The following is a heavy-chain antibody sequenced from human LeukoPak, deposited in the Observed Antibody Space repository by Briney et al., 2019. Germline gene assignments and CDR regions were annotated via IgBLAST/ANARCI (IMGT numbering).Heavy chain of an antibody. CDR3: ARAGAVAGSWYFDY. D-gene: IGHD6-19*01. V-gene: IGHV3-48*03. CDR2: ISSSGSTI. J-gene: IGHJ4*02. Sequence: GGSLRLSCAASGFTFSSYEMNWVRQAPGKGLEWVSYISSSGSTIYYADSVKGRFTISRDNAKNSLYLQMNSLRAEDTAVYYCARAGAVAGSWYFDYWGQGTLVTVSS. CDR1: GFTFSSYE.